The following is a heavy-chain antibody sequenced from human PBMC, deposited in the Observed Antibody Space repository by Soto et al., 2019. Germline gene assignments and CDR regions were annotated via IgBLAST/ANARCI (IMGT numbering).Heavy chain of an antibody. V-gene: IGHV4-61*01. CDR1: GGSVSSGSYY. CDR2: IYYSGST. J-gene: IGHJ4*02. D-gene: IGHD5-18*01. Sequence: SETLSLTCTVSGGSVSSGSYYWSWIRQPPGKGLEWIGYIYYSGSTNYNPSLKSRVTISVDTSKNQFSLKLSSVTAADTAIYYCAREGRIQAWYRWDSWGQGTLVTVYS. CDR3: AREGRIQAWYRWDS.